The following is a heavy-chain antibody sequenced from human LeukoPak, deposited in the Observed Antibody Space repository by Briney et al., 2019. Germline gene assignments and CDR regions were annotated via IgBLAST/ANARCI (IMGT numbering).Heavy chain of an antibody. CDR3: ARTPYDSSGYYSFDY. J-gene: IGHJ4*02. CDR2: INPSGGST. CDR1: GYAFTSYY. Sequence: ASVKVSCKASGYAFTSYYMHWVRQAPGQGLEWMGIINPSGGSTSYAQKFQGRVTMTRDTSTSTVYMELSSLRSEDTAVYYCARTPYDSSGYYSFDYWGQGTLVTVSS. D-gene: IGHD3-22*01. V-gene: IGHV1-46*01.